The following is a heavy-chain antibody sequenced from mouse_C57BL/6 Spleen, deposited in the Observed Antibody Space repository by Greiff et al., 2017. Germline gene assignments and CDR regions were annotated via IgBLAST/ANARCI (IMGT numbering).Heavy chain of an antibody. V-gene: IGHV1-82*01. CDR2: IYPGDGDT. CDR3: ARTYGSSVAWFAY. Sequence: VQLQQSGPELVKPGASVKISCKASGYAFSSSWVNWVKQRPGKGLEWIGRIYPGDGDTNYNGKFKGKATLTADKSSSTAYMQLSSLTSEDSAVYFCARTYGSSVAWFAYWGQGTLVTVSA. J-gene: IGHJ3*01. CDR1: GYAFSSSW. D-gene: IGHD1-1*01.